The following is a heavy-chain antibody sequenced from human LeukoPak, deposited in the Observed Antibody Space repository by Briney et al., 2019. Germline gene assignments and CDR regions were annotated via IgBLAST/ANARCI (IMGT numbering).Heavy chain of an antibody. CDR3: AKVNVEDCSGGSCYSDWFDP. J-gene: IGHJ5*02. D-gene: IGHD2-15*01. Sequence: GGSLRLSCAASGFTFSSDAMSWVRQAPGKGLEWVSAISGSGGSTYYADSVKGRFTISRDNSKNTLYLQMNSLRAEDTAVYYCAKVNVEDCSGGSCYSDWFDPWGQGTLVTVSS. CDR1: GFTFSSDA. V-gene: IGHV3-23*01. CDR2: ISGSGGST.